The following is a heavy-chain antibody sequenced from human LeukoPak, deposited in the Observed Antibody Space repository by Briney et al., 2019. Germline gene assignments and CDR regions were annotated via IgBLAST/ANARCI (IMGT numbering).Heavy chain of an antibody. CDR3: AKYLSATNFFDY. CDR2: INSRGDGT. CDR1: GFSFNNYA. J-gene: IGHJ4*02. Sequence: GGYLRLSCAASGFSFNNYAMSWVRQAPGKGLEWISTINSRGDGTYYADSVKGRFTISRDNSKNTLNLQMNSLRAEDTAIYYCAKYLSATNFFDYWGQGTLVTVSS. D-gene: IGHD6-25*01. V-gene: IGHV3-23*01.